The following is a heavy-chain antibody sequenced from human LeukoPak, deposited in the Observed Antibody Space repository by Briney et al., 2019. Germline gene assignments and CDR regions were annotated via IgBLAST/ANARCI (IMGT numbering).Heavy chain of an antibody. CDR1: GFTFSSHG. D-gene: IGHD6-13*01. J-gene: IGHJ4*02. CDR3: AKASSSSWYLFDY. V-gene: IGHV3-33*06. Sequence: GRSLRLSCAASGFTFSSHGMHWVRQAPGKGLEWVALIRYDGSDEYYADSVKGRFTISRDNSKNTLSLQMNSLRAEDTAVYYCAKASSSSWYLFDYWGQGTLVIVSS. CDR2: IRYDGSDE.